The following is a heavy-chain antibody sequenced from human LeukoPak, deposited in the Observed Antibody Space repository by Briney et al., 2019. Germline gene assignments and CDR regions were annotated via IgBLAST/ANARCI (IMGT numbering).Heavy chain of an antibody. D-gene: IGHD1-7*01. CDR2: IFSGDSHT. V-gene: IGHV5-51*03. Sequence: KPGESLKISCKGSGYTFATYWIGWVRQVPGKGLEWMGTIFSGDSHTTYSPSFQGQVTISADKSINTAYLQWSSLKASDTAIYYCARSNYVNGFDVWGQGTVVTVSS. J-gene: IGHJ3*01. CDR3: ARSNYVNGFDV. CDR1: GYTFATYW.